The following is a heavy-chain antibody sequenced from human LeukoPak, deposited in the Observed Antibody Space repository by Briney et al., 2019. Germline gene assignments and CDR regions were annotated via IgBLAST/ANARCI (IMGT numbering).Heavy chain of an antibody. CDR3: ARQISSGWPRAEYFQH. Sequence: ASVKVSCKASGDTFTSYAMHWVRQAPGQRLEWMGWINAGNGNTKYSQKFQGRVTITRDTSASTAYMELSSLRSEDTAVYYCARQISSGWPRAEYFQHWGQGTLVTVSS. CDR1: GDTFTSYA. CDR2: INAGNGNT. V-gene: IGHV1-3*01. J-gene: IGHJ1*01. D-gene: IGHD6-19*01.